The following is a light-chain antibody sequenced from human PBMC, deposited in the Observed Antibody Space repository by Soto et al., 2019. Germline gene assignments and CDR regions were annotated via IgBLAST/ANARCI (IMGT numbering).Light chain of an antibody. CDR3: CSYIGSSTYV. V-gene: IGLV2-23*01. Sequence: QSALTQPASVAGSPGHSITISCSGTSSDVGTYNLVSWYQQYPGKAPKVLIYEGSKRPSGVSYRFSGSKSGNTASLTISGLQAEDEAEYYCCSYIGSSTYVFGTGTKVTVL. CDR1: SSDVGTYNL. J-gene: IGLJ1*01. CDR2: EGS.